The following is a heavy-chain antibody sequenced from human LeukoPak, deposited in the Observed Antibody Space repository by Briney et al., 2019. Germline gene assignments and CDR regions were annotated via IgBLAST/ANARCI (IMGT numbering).Heavy chain of an antibody. D-gene: IGHD2-8*01. CDR3: VKDQFPGNGIYDPFDK. J-gene: IGHJ3*02. Sequence: GGSLRLSCLASGFNSNIHAMSWVRQAPGKGLEWVSTIGGVAVSSDYADSVRGRFSFSRDDSKNTVYLQMNSLRVEDTAVYYCVKDQFPGNGIYDPFDKWGQGTMVTVS. CDR1: GFNSNIHA. CDR2: IGGVAVSS. V-gene: IGHV3-23*01.